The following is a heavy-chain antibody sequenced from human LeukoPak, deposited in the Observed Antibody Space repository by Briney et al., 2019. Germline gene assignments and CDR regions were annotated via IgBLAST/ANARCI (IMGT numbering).Heavy chain of an antibody. Sequence: PGGSLRLSCAASGFTFSDAWMSWARQAPGKGLEWVGRIKSKTDGGTTDYGAPVKGRFTISRDDSKNTLYLQMNSLKIEDTAVYYCTGAVSAGGYSYDYPIYGLWGQGTLVTVSS. J-gene: IGHJ4*02. CDR2: IKSKTDGGTT. CDR1: GFTFSDAW. V-gene: IGHV3-15*01. CDR3: TGAVSAGGYSYDYPIYGL. D-gene: IGHD5-18*01.